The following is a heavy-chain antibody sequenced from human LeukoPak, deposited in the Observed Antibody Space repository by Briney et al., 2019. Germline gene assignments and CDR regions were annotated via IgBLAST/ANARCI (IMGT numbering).Heavy chain of an antibody. CDR2: LNTDGSST. CDR1: GFTFSTHW. D-gene: IGHD2-15*01. Sequence: GGSLRLSCAASGFTFSTHWMHWVRQAPGKGLVWVSRLNTDGSSTSYAESVKGRFTISRDNAKSTLYLQMNSLRAEDTAVYYCARVHCSCGSCSPLDIDYWGQGTLVTVSS. CDR3: ARVHCSCGSCSPLDIDY. V-gene: IGHV3-74*01. J-gene: IGHJ4*02.